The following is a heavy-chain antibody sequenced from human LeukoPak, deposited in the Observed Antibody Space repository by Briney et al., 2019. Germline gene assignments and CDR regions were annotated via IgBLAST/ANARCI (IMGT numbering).Heavy chain of an antibody. CDR3: ASRGVVTGAFDI. CDR1: GFTLNCCG. V-gene: IGHV3-74*01. J-gene: IGHJ3*02. Sequence: GGSLRLSCAASGFTLNCCGMHCVRQAPGKGLVWVSRIKSDGSSTSYADSVKGRFTISRDNAKNTLYLQMNSLRAEDTAVYYCASRGVVTGAFDIWGQGTMVTVSS. CDR2: IKSDGSST. D-gene: IGHD4-23*01.